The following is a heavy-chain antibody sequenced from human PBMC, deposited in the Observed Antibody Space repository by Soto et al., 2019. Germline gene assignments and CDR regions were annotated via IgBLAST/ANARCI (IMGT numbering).Heavy chain of an antibody. CDR3: ARDQYDSSGYYETFDY. CDR2: ISSSSSYI. D-gene: IGHD3-22*01. CDR1: GFTFSSYS. J-gene: IGHJ4*02. Sequence: GGSLRLSCAASGFTFSSYSMNWVRQAPGKGLEWVSSISSSSSYIYYADSVKGRFTISRDNAKNSLYLQMNSLRAEDTAVYYCARDQYDSSGYYETFDYWGQGTLVTVSS. V-gene: IGHV3-21*01.